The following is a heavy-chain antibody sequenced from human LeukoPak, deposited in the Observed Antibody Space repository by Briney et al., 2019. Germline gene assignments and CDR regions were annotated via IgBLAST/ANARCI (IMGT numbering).Heavy chain of an antibody. CDR1: GYTFTSYD. D-gene: IGHD5-18*01. CDR2: MNPNSGNT. J-gene: IGHJ6*02. V-gene: IGHV1-8*01. Sequence: ASVKVSCKASGYTFTSYDINWVRQATGQGLEWMGWMNPNSGNTGYAQKFQGRVTMTRNTSISIAYMELSSLRSEDTAVYYCARGPPIQLWPRYYYYYYGMDVWGQGTTVTVPS. CDR3: ARGPPIQLWPRYYYYYYGMDV.